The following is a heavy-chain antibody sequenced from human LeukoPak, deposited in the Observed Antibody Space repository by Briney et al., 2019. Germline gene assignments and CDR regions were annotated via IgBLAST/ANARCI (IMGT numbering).Heavy chain of an antibody. D-gene: IGHD3-3*01. Sequence: GGSLRLSCAASGFTFSSYSMNWVRQAPGKGLEWVSYISSSSSTIYYADSVKGRFTISRDNAKNSLYLQMNSLRAEDTAVYYCARADYYDFWSGPFPLFDYWGQGTLVTVSS. CDR1: GFTFSSYS. CDR2: ISSSSSTI. V-gene: IGHV3-48*01. CDR3: ARADYYDFWSGPFPLFDY. J-gene: IGHJ4*02.